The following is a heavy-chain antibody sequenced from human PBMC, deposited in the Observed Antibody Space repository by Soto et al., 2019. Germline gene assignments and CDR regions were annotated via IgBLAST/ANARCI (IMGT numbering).Heavy chain of an antibody. D-gene: IGHD6-13*01. CDR3: AKDQAAAGTISRYFQH. Sequence: EVQLLESGGGLVQPGGSLRLSCAASGFTFSRYALTWVRQAPGKGLEWVSAISGSGATTYHADSVKGRFTISRDNSKNTLYLQMNSLRAEDTALYYCAKDQAAAGTISRYFQHWGQGTLVTVSS. V-gene: IGHV3-23*01. CDR1: GFTFSRYA. J-gene: IGHJ1*01. CDR2: ISGSGATT.